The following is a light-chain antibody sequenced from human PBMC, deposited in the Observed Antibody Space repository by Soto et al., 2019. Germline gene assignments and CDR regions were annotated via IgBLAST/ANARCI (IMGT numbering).Light chain of an antibody. V-gene: IGLV2-14*01. J-gene: IGLJ1*01. Sequence: QSALTQPASVSGSPGQSVTISCTGASSDVGGYDYVSWYQQHPGKAPKLILYEVNNRPSGVSNHFSGSKSGNTASLIISGLQADDEADYYFSSYSTTSPLVFGSGTKLTVL. CDR1: SSDVGGYDY. CDR2: EVN. CDR3: SSYSTTSPLV.